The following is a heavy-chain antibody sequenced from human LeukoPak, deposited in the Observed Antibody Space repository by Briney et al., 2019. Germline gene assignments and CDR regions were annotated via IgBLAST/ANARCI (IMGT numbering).Heavy chain of an antibody. J-gene: IGHJ4*02. Sequence: GGSLRLSCAASRFTFSSYGMSWVRQAPGKGLEWVSAISGSGGSTYYADSVKGRFTISRDNSKNTLYLQMNSLRAEDTAVYYCARDAGYSSSWYTPRFDYWGQGTLVTVSS. CDR1: RFTFSSYG. CDR3: ARDAGYSSSWYTPRFDY. CDR2: ISGSGGST. V-gene: IGHV3-23*01. D-gene: IGHD6-13*01.